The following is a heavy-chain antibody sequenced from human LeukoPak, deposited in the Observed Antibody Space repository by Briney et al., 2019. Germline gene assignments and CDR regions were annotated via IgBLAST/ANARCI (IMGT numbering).Heavy chain of an antibody. CDR2: IKYTGTEI. J-gene: IGHJ4*02. D-gene: IGHD4-17*01. Sequence: PGGSLRLSCAASGFTFSSYWMSWVRQAPGKGLEWVANIKYTGTEIYYMGSVKGRFTISRDNAKNSLFLQMNSLRVEDTAVYYCAREGTVTAYNFDFWGQGTLVTVSS. V-gene: IGHV3-7*04. CDR3: AREGTVTAYNFDF. CDR1: GFTFSSYW.